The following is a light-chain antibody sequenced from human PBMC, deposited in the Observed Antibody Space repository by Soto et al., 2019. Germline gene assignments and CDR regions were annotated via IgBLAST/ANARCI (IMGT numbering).Light chain of an antibody. CDR1: SSDIGHYDY. CDR2: HVT. Sequence: QSALTQPASVSGSPGQSITISCTGTSSDIGHYDYVSWYQQHPGKAPKLMIYHVTYRPSGVSNRYSGSKSGNSASLTISGLQSDDEADYYCCSLTTSHTYVFGSGTKVTVL. V-gene: IGLV2-14*03. J-gene: IGLJ1*01. CDR3: CSLTTSHTYV.